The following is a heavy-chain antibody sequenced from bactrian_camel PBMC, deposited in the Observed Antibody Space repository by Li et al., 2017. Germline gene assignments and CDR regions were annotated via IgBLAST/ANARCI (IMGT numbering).Heavy chain of an antibody. Sequence: HVQLVESGGGSVQTGESLRLSCAARSDCIGWFRQAPGEDRQGVAAVSRDNNPTYYLDSVRDRFTISQDNAANSLYLQMNDLRPEDTAMYYCATRRYCTTISPAAFGNWGQGTQVTVS. CDR1: SDC. CDR3: ATRRYCTTISPAAFGN. J-gene: IGHJ4*01. V-gene: IGHV3-2*01. D-gene: IGHD4*01. CDR2: VSRDNNPT.